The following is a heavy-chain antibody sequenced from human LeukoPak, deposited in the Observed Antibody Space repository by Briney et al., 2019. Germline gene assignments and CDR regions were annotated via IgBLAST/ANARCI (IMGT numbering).Heavy chain of an antibody. CDR1: GGSFSGYY. J-gene: IGHJ3*02. D-gene: IGHD3-10*01. CDR2: INHSGST. CDR3: AREPTYFYGSGSFPDAFDI. Sequence: SETLSLTCAVYGGSFSGYYWSWIRQPPGKGLEWIGEINHSGSTNYNPSLKSRVTISVDTSKNQFSLKLSSVTAADTAVYYCAREPTYFYGSGSFPDAFDIWGQGTMVTVSS. V-gene: IGHV4-34*01.